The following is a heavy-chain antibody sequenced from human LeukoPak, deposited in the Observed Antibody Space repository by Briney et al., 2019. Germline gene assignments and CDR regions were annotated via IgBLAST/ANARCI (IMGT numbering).Heavy chain of an antibody. J-gene: IGHJ4*02. V-gene: IGHV3-11*06. CDR1: GFTFSDYY. Sequence: GGSLRLSCAAPGFTFSDYYMSWIRQAPGKGLEWVSYISSSSSYTNYADSVKGRFTISRDNAKNSLYLQMNSLRAEDTAVYYCAREGNSGYQDYWGQGTLVTVSS. D-gene: IGHD5-12*01. CDR2: ISSSSSYT. CDR3: AREGNSGYQDY.